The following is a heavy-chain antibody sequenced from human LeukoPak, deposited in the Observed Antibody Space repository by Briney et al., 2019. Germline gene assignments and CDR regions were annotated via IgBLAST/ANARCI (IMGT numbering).Heavy chain of an antibody. CDR2: IYYSGST. Sequence: PSETLSLTCTVSGGSISSYYWSWIRQPPGKGLEWIGYIYYSGSTNYNPSLKSRVTISVDTSKNQFSLKLSSVTAADTAVYYCARGMTYYDFWSGNHTDYYYMDVWGKGTTVTVSS. D-gene: IGHD3-3*01. V-gene: IGHV4-59*01. J-gene: IGHJ6*03. CDR1: GGSISSYY. CDR3: ARGMTYYDFWSGNHTDYYYMDV.